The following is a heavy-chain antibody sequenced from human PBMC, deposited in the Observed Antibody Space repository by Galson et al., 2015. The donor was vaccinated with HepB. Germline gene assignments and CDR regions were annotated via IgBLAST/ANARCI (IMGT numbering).Heavy chain of an antibody. CDR1: GLTFSSYN. Sequence: SLRLSCAASGLTFSSYNMNWVRQAPGKGLAWISFISATGTTIYYADSVKDRFTISRDNAKTSLYLQMDSLGAEDTALYYCVREAVAIFGVDNRFDPWGQGTLVTVSS. D-gene: IGHD3-3*01. CDR3: VREAVAIFGVDNRFDP. J-gene: IGHJ5*02. CDR2: ISATGTTI. V-gene: IGHV3-48*03.